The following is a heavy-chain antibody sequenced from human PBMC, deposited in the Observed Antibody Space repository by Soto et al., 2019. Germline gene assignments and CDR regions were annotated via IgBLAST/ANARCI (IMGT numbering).Heavy chain of an antibody. J-gene: IGHJ5*02. V-gene: IGHV3-23*01. CDR1: GFTFSSYA. CDR2: ISGSGGST. D-gene: IGHD3-10*01. CDR3: AKDEGYYYGSGVYNWFDP. Sequence: GGSLRLSCAASGFTFSSYAMSWVRQAPGKGLEWVSAISGSGGSTYYADSVKGRFTISRDNSKNTLYLQMNSLRAEDTAVYYCAKDEGYYYGSGVYNWFDPWGQGTLVTVSS.